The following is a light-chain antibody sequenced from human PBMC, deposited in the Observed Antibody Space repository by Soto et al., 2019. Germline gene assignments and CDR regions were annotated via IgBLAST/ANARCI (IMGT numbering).Light chain of an antibody. Sequence: DIPMTQSPSTLSASVGDRVTITCRASQSISIWLAWYQQKPGKAPKLLIYKASTLESGVPSRFSGSGSGTEFTLTISSLQPDDFATYYCQHYNSYSNSFGQGTKLEIK. CDR3: QHYNSYSNS. V-gene: IGKV1-5*03. CDR2: KAS. CDR1: QSISIW. J-gene: IGKJ2*03.